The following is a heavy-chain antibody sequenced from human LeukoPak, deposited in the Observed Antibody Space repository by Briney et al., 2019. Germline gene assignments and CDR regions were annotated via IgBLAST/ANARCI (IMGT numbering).Heavy chain of an antibody. V-gene: IGHV3-23*01. J-gene: IGHJ3*02. Sequence: PGGSLSLSCAASGFTFSSYGMHWVRQAPGRGLEWVSDISNTGGSTDYADSVKGRFSISRDNSKNTLYLQMNSLRAEDTAVYYCAKGGKEEAFDIWGQGTMVTVSS. D-gene: IGHD1-26*01. CDR2: ISNTGGST. CDR3: AKGGKEEAFDI. CDR1: GFTFSSYG.